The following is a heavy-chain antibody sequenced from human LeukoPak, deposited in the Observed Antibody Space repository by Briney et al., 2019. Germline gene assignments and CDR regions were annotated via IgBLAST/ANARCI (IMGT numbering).Heavy chain of an antibody. CDR1: GRLISSYY. D-gene: IGHD7-27*01. CDR2: IYTSGST. J-gene: IGHJ4*02. CDR3: ASTESNWGLVSDY. V-gene: IGHV4-4*07. Sequence: SDPLSLICSVCGRLISSYYWSWIRHPAGKALEWIGRIYTSGSTNYNPPLKSRVTMSVDTSKNQFSLKLSSVTAVDTAVYYCASTESNWGLVSDYWGQGTLVTVSS.